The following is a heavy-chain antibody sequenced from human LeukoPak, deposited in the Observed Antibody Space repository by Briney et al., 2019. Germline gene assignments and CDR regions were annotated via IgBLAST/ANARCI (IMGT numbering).Heavy chain of an antibody. CDR1: TFTFSAYW. CDR3: ATDVGYSIRD. J-gene: IGHJ4*02. V-gene: IGHV3-74*01. CDR2: INGDGSST. Sequence: PGGSLRLSCAAPTFTFSAYWVHWVRQAPGKGLVWVSRINGDGSSTNYADSVKGRFTISRDNAKNTLYLQMNSLRAEDTAVYYCATDVGYSIRDWGQGTLVTVSS. D-gene: IGHD6-13*01.